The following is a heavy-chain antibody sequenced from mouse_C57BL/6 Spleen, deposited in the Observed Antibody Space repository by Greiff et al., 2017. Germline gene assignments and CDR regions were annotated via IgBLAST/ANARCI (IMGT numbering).Heavy chain of an antibody. CDR3: ARSRGSSYNWYFDV. V-gene: IGHV1-75*01. Sequence: QVQLQQSGPELVKPGASVKISCKASGYTFTDYYINWVKQRPGQGLEWIGWIFPGSGSTYYNEKFKGKAPLTVDQSSSTAYMLLSSMTSEDSAVYFCARSRGSSYNWYFDVWGTGTTVTVSS. D-gene: IGHD1-1*01. J-gene: IGHJ1*03. CDR2: IFPGSGST. CDR1: GYTFTDYY.